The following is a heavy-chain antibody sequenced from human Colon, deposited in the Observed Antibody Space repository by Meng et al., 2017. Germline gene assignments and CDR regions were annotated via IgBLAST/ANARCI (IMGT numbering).Heavy chain of an antibody. CDR3: ARVEMGTFDS. CDR2: VYNSGST. Sequence: QVQLQEPGPGLVKPSQTLSLSCTVSGGSINIGHYYWSWIRQPAGKGLEWIGRVYNSGSTKYNPSLVSRATISVNTSKNQFSLMLRSVTAADTAMYFCARVEMGTFDSWGQGALVTVSS. V-gene: IGHV4-61*02. D-gene: IGHD5-24*01. J-gene: IGHJ4*02. CDR1: GGSINIGHYY.